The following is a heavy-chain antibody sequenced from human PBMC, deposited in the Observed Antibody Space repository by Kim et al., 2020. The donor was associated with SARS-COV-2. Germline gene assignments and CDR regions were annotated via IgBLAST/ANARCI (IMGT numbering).Heavy chain of an antibody. J-gene: IGHJ3*02. CDR3: ARRPIVGARGAFDI. V-gene: IGHV5-51*01. D-gene: IGHD1-26*01. Sequence: SPSFQGQVTISADQSISTAYLQWSSLKASDTAMYYCARRPIVGARGAFDIWGQGTMVTVSS.